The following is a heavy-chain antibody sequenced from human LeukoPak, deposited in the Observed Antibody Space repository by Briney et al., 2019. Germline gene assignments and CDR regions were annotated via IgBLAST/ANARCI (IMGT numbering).Heavy chain of an antibody. CDR2: ISYDGSNK. V-gene: IGHV3-30-3*01. CDR3: AREGPLSGNYYGSRVIAY. Sequence: PWRSLRLSCAASGFTFSTYAMHWVRQAPGKGLEWVTIISYDGSNKYYADSVKGRFTISRDNSKNTLYLRMNSLRVDDTAVYYCAREGPLSGNYYGSRVIAYWGQGTLVTVSS. D-gene: IGHD3-10*01. J-gene: IGHJ4*02. CDR1: GFTFSTYA.